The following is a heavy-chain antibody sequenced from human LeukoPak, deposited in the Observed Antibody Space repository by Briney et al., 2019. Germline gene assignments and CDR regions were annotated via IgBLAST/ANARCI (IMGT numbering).Heavy chain of an antibody. D-gene: IGHD1-26*01. Sequence: GGSLRLSCAASGFTFSSYGMHWVRQAPGKGLEWVAVISYDGSNKYYADSVKGRFTISRDNSKNTLYLQMNSLRAEDTAVYYCCTGIVGATTTDYWGQGTLVTVSS. CDR3: CTGIVGATTTDY. V-gene: IGHV3-30*03. CDR1: GFTFSSYG. J-gene: IGHJ4*02. CDR2: ISYDGSNK.